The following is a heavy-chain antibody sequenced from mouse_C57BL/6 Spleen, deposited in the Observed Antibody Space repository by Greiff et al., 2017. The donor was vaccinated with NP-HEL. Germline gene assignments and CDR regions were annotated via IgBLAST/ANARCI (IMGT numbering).Heavy chain of an antibody. CDR2: IYPSDSET. CDR3: ARDGYDGGGAMDY. V-gene: IGHV1-61*01. D-gene: IGHD2-2*01. CDR1: GYTFTSYW. Sequence: QVQLQQPGAELVRPGSSVKLSCKASGYTFTSYWMDWVKQRPGQGLEWIGNIYPSDSETHYNQKFKDKATLTVDKSSSTAYMQRSSLTSEDSAVYYCARDGYDGGGAMDYWGQGTSVTVSS. J-gene: IGHJ4*01.